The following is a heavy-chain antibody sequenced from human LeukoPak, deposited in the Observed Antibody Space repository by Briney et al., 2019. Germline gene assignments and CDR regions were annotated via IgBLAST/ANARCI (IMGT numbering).Heavy chain of an antibody. CDR1: GYTFTGYY. J-gene: IGHJ4*02. V-gene: IGHV1-2*02. CDR2: INPNSGGT. D-gene: IGHD6-19*01. CDR3: ARVMAVAGTNFDY. Sequence: ASVEVSCKASGYTFTGYYMHWVRQAPGQGLEWMGWINPNSGGTNYAQKFQGRVTMTRDTSISTAYMELSRLRSDDTAVYYCARVMAVAGTNFDYWGQGTLVTVSS.